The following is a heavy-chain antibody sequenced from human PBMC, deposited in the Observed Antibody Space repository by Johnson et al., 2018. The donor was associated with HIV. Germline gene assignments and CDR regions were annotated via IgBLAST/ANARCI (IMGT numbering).Heavy chain of an antibody. CDR1: GFTFSSYA. V-gene: IGHV3-23*04. CDR3: AKERLALLSNVWGSVDAFDM. CDR2: ISGSGDTT. Sequence: MQLVESGGGLVQPGGSLRLSCAASGFTFSSYAMSWVRQAPGKGLEWVAGISGSGDTTYFADSVKGRFTVSRDNSKNRLYLQMNSLRGEDTGVYYCAKERLALLSNVWGSVDAFDMWGQGTMVTVSS. J-gene: IGHJ3*02. D-gene: IGHD3-16*01.